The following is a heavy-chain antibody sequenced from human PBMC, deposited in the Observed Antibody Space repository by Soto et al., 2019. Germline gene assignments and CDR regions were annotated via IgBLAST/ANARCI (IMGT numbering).Heavy chain of an antibody. Sequence: ASVEVACRASGYTWTSYGISWVRQAPGQGLEWMGWISAYNGNTNYAQKLQGRVTMTTDTSTSTAYMELRSLRSDDTAVYYCARDKGSGIAVADLNLHFDYWG. D-gene: IGHD6-19*01. CDR1: GYTWTSYG. CDR3: ARDKGSGIAVADLNLHFDY. V-gene: IGHV1-18*01. J-gene: IGHJ4*01. CDR2: ISAYNGNT.